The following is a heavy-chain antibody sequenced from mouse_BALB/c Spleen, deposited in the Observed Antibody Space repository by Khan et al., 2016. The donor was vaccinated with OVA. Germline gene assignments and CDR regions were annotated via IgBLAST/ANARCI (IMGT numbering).Heavy chain of an antibody. V-gene: IGHV5-4*02. D-gene: IGHD2-1*01. Sequence: EVELVESGGGLVKPGGSLKLSCAASGFTFSDYYMYWVRQTPEKRLEWVATTSDGGSYTYYQDSVKGRFTISRDDAKNNLYLQMRSLKSDDTAMYYCSRGYYGNPFAFCCQVTLVTVSA. J-gene: IGHJ3*01. CDR2: TSDGGSYT. CDR1: GFTFSDYY. CDR3: SRGYYGNPFAF.